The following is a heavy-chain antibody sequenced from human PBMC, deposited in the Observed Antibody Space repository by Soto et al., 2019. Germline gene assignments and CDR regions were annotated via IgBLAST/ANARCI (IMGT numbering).Heavy chain of an antibody. V-gene: IGHV3-23*01. CDR2: ISGDGAYI. CDR3: AKRTVGRNPFDY. CDR1: GFTLSSYS. D-gene: IGHD2-8*02. Sequence: RGSLRHSCAASGFTLSSYSMPWVRQAPGKGLEWVSIISGDGAYIYYADSVKGRFTISRDNSKNTLFLQMNSLRADDTAIYYYAKRTVGRNPFDYWGQGILVTVSS. J-gene: IGHJ4*02.